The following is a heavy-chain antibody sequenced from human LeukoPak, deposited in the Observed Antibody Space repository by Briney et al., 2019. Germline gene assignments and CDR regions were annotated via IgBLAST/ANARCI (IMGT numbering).Heavy chain of an antibody. V-gene: IGHV3-33*01. Sequence: GRSLRLSCAASGFTLSSYGMHWVRQAPGKGLEWVAVIWYDGSNKYYAHSVKGRFTISRDNSKNTLYLQMNSLRAEDTAVYYWGRGNDSSSWYFDYWGKGPGVTVSS. CDR3: GRGNDSSSWYFDY. D-gene: IGHD6-13*01. J-gene: IGHJ4*02. CDR1: GFTLSSYG. CDR2: IWYDGSNK.